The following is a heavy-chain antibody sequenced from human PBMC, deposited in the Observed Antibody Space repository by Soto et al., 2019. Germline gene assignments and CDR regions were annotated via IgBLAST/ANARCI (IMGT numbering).Heavy chain of an antibody. CDR2: IYWDDDK. CDR3: AHSRIFGGVQNGFDI. CDR1: GFSLSTSGVG. D-gene: IGHD3-3*01. Sequence: QITLKESGPTLVKPTQTLTLTCTFSGFSLSTSGVGVGWIRQPPGKALEWLALIYWDDDKRYSPSLNNRLTITNDTSKNQVVLTMTNMDPVDTATYYCAHSRIFGGVQNGFDIWGQGTMVTVSS. V-gene: IGHV2-5*02. J-gene: IGHJ3*02.